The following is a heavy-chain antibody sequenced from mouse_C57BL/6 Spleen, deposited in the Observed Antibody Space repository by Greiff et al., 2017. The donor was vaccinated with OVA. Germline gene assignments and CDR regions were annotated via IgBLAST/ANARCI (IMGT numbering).Heavy chain of an antibody. V-gene: IGHV1-26*01. Sequence: EVQLQQSGTELVKPGASVKISCKASGYTFTDYYMNWVKQSHGKSLEWIGDINPNNGGTSYNQKFKGKATLTVDKSSSTAYMELRSLTSEDSAVYYCARGFWFAYWGQGTLVTVSA. CDR2: INPNNGGT. CDR3: ARGFWFAY. J-gene: IGHJ3*01. CDR1: GYTFTDYY.